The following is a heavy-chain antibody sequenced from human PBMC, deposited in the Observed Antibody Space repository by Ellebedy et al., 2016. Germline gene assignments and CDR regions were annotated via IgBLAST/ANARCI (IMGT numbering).Heavy chain of an antibody. CDR2: ISSSSSYT. J-gene: IGHJ4*02. CDR1: GFTFSDYY. Sequence: GESLKISCAASGFTFSDYYMSWIRQAPGKGLEWVSYISSSSSYTNYADSVKGRFTISRDNAKNSLYLQMNSLRAEDTAVYYCARGWSGQQLAPQHWGQGTLVTVSS. V-gene: IGHV3-11*06. CDR3: ARGWSGQQLAPQH. D-gene: IGHD6-13*01.